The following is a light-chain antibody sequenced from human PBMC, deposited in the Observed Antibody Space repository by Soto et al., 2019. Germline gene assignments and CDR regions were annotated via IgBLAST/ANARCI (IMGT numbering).Light chain of an antibody. Sequence: DIQMTQSPSSLSASVGDRVTITCQASRDIGKYLNWFQEKPGKAPKILIYDASNLQTGVPSKFSGSGSGTDFTFTISSLQPEDFATYYCQRYDSLPPPFGQGTRLEI. CDR2: DAS. CDR1: RDIGKY. CDR3: QRYDSLPPP. V-gene: IGKV1-33*01. J-gene: IGKJ5*01.